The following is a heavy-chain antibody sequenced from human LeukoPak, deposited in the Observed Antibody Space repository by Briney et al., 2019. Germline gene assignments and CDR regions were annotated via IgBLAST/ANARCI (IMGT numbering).Heavy chain of an antibody. CDR2: ISAYNGNT. J-gene: IGHJ4*02. Sequence: ASVTVSCKASGYTFTSYGISWVRQAPGQGLEWMGWISAYNGNTNYAQKLQGRVTMTTDTSTSTAYMELRSLRSDDTAVYYCAGGYCSGGSCYPDYWGQGTLVTVSS. CDR3: AGGYCSGGSCYPDY. V-gene: IGHV1-18*01. D-gene: IGHD2-15*01. CDR1: GYTFTSYG.